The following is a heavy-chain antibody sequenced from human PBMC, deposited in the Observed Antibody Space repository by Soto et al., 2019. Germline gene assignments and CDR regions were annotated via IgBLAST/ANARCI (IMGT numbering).Heavy chain of an antibody. D-gene: IGHD3-3*01. CDR3: AKEPYYFWSGYSSFFEN. CDR2: ISGSGSDT. J-gene: IGHJ4*02. V-gene: IGHV3-23*01. Sequence: GGSLRLSCAASGFTFSSFAMSWVRQAPGKGLEWVSAISGSGSDTYYADSVKGRFTISRDNSRSTFYLQMNSLRAEDTAVYFCAKEPYYFWSGYSSFFENWGQGTLVTVSS. CDR1: GFTFSSFA.